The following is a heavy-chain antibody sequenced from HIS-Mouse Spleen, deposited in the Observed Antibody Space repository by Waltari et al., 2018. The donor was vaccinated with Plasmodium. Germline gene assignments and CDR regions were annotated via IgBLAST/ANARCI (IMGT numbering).Heavy chain of an antibody. CDR2: IKQDGSEK. Sequence: EVQLVESGGGLVQPGGSLRLSCAASGFTFSSYWLRGVRQAPGKGLEGVANIKQDGSEKYYVDSVKGRFTISRDNAKNSLYLQMNSLRAEDTAVYYCASSWYWYFDLWGRGTLVTVSS. CDR3: ASSWYWYFDL. D-gene: IGHD6-13*01. CDR1: GFTFSSYW. V-gene: IGHV3-7*01. J-gene: IGHJ2*01.